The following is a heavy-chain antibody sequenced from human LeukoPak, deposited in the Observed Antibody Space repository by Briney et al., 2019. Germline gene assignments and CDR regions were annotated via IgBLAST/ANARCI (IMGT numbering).Heavy chain of an antibody. D-gene: IGHD3-22*01. Sequence: ASVKVSCKVSGYTLTELSMHWVRQAPGKGLEWMGGFDPEDGETIYAQKFQGRVTMTEDTSTDTAYMELSSLGSEDTAVYDCATLNYYDSSGYYYSAFDIWGQGTMVTVSS. CDR3: ATLNYYDSSGYYYSAFDI. CDR2: FDPEDGET. V-gene: IGHV1-24*01. CDR1: GYTLTELS. J-gene: IGHJ3*02.